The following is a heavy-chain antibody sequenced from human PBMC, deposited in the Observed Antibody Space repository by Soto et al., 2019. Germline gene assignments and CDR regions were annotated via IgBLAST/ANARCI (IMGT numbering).Heavy chain of an antibody. V-gene: IGHV2-5*02. J-gene: IGHJ4*02. D-gene: IGHD3-3*01. CDR2: IYWDDDK. CDR1: GFSLTTSGVG. Sequence: QITLKESGPTVVKPTEPLTLTCTFSGFSLTTSGVGVGWVRQSPGKAPEWLALIYWDDDKRYSTSLKSRLSITKDTSKNQVVLKMANVDPADTATYYCAHRVLRTVFGLVTTTAIYFDFWGQGTPVVVSS. CDR3: AHRVLRTVFGLVTTTAIYFDF.